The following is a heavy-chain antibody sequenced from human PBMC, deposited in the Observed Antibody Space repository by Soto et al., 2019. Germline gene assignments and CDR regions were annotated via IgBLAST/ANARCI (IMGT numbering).Heavy chain of an antibody. CDR1: GFTFSSYS. Sequence: EVQLVESGGGLVKPGGSLRLYCAASGFTFSSYSMNWVRQAPGKGLEWVSSISSSSSYIYYADSVKGRFTISRDNAKNSLYLQMNSLRAEDTAVYYCARARYNWNDYYYGMDVWGQGTTVTVSS. V-gene: IGHV3-21*01. CDR3: ARARYNWNDYYYGMDV. D-gene: IGHD1-1*01. J-gene: IGHJ6*02. CDR2: ISSSSSYI.